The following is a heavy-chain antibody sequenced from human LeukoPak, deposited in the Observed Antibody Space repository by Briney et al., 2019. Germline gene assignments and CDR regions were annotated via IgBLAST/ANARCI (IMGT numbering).Heavy chain of an antibody. CDR1: GGSISSYY. V-gene: IGHV4-59*01. CDR3: ARDKYGATDYFDC. Sequence: PSETLSLTCNVSGGSISSYYWSWIRQPPGKGQEWIGNIYYSGITNYNPSLKRRVTISVDTFKNQFSLKLSSVTAADTAVYYCARDKYGATDYFDCWGQGTLVTVSS. CDR2: IYYSGIT. D-gene: IGHD4/OR15-4a*01. J-gene: IGHJ4*02.